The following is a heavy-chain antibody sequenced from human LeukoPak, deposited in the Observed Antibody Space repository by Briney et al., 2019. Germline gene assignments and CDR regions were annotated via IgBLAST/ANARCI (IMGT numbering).Heavy chain of an antibody. CDR3: ATVRAADDY. V-gene: IGHV3-21*01. CDR2: VSSGSNYI. D-gene: IGHD6-13*01. Sequence: PGGSLRLSCATSGFSFSSYSMIWVRQAPGKGLEWVSVVSSGSNYIHYADSVKGRFTISRDNAKNSLYLQMNSLRAEDTAVYYCATVRAADDYWGQGTLVTVSS. J-gene: IGHJ4*02. CDR1: GFSFSSYS.